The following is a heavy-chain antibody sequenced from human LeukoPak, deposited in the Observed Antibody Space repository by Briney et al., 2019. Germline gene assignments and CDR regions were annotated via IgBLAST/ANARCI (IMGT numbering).Heavy chain of an antibody. CDR3: ARDNSVEDNAWWFDP. V-gene: IGHV1-46*01. Sequence: ASVKLSCKASGSTFTSHYMHWVRQAPGQGHEWMGLINPTGSSTGYAQKFQGRVTMTRDMSTSTDYMELSSLRSDDTAIYYCARDNSVEDNAWWFDPWGQGTLVTVSS. CDR2: INPTGSST. CDR1: GSTFTSHY. J-gene: IGHJ5*02. D-gene: IGHD4-23*01.